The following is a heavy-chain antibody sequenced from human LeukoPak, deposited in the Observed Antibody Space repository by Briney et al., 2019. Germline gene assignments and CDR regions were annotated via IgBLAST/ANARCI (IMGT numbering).Heavy chain of an antibody. CDR3: AKVIVSVDTAIDY. CDR2: NSGSGGST. J-gene: IGHJ4*02. V-gene: IGHV3-23*01. CDR1: GFTFSSYG. Sequence: PGGSLRLSCAASGFTFSSYGMTWVRQAPGQGLEWVSGNSGSGGSTYYADSVKGRFTISRDNSKNTLYLQMNSLRAEDTAVYYCAKVIVSVDTAIDYWGQGTLVTVSS. D-gene: IGHD5-18*01.